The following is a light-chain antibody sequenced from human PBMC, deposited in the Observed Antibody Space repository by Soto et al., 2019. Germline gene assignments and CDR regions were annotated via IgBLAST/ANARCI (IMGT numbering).Light chain of an antibody. J-gene: IGLJ1*01. Sequence: QSVLTQPASVSGSPGQSISISCAGTRSDVGGYKHVSWYQQHPGKVPRLIIFDVSSRPSGVSHSFSGSKSGDTASLSISGLQAEDEADYYCSSYTSVNLYVFGTGTKVT. CDR3: SSYTSVNLYV. V-gene: IGLV2-14*03. CDR1: RSDVGGYKH. CDR2: DVS.